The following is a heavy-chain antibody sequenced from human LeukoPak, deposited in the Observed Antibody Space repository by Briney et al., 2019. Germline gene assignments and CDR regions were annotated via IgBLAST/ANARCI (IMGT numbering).Heavy chain of an antibody. D-gene: IGHD2-2*01. CDR1: GFTFSSYA. Sequence: GGSLRLSCSASGFTFSSYAMHWVRQAPGKGLEYVSAISSNGGSTYYADSVKGRFTISRENSKNTLYLQMSSLRAEDTAVYYCVNTGSIVVVPAAMSFDYWGQGTLVTVSS. CDR3: VNTGSIVVVPAAMSFDY. J-gene: IGHJ4*02. CDR2: ISSNGGST. V-gene: IGHV3-64D*06.